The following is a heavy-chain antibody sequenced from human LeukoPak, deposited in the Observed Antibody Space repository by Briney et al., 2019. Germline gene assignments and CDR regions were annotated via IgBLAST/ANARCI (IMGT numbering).Heavy chain of an antibody. CDR3: ASFTVAGRRGRNNWFDP. V-gene: IGHV3-30-3*01. D-gene: IGHD6-19*01. CDR1: GFTFSSYA. J-gene: IGHJ5*02. CDR2: ISYDGSNK. Sequence: GGSLRLSCAASGFTFSSYAMHWVRQAPGKGLEWVAVISYDGSNKYYADSVKGRFTISRDNSKNTLYLQTNSLRAEDTAVYYCASFTVAGRRGRNNWFDPWGQGTLVTVSS.